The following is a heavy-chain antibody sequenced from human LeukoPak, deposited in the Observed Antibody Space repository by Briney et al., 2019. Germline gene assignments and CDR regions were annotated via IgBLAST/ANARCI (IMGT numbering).Heavy chain of an antibody. D-gene: IGHD6-19*01. V-gene: IGHV3-64*01. J-gene: IGHJ4*02. CDR2: ISSNGGST. CDR1: GFTFSSYA. CDR3: ARVAAMAGTVIDY. Sequence: GGSLRLSCAASGFTFSSYAMHWVRQAPGKGLEYVSAISSNGGSTYYANSVKGRFTISRDNSKNTLYLQMGSLRAEDTAVYYCARVAAMAGTVIDYWGQGTLVTVSS.